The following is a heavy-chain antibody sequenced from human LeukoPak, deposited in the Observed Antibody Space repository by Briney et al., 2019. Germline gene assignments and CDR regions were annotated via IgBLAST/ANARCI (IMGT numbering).Heavy chain of an antibody. D-gene: IGHD5-18*01. V-gene: IGHV4-34*01. CDR2: INHSGST. J-gene: IGHJ4*02. CDR3: ASYTAGGGGLDY. CDR1: GGSFSGYY. Sequence: SETLSLTCAVYGGSFSGYYWSWIRQPPGKGLEWIGEINHSGSTNYNPSLKSRVTISVDTSKNQFSLKLSPVTAADTAVYYCASYTAGGGGLDYWGQGTLVTVSS.